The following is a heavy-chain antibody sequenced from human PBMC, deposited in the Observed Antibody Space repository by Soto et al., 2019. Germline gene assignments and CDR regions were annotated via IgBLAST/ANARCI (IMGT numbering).Heavy chain of an antibody. CDR1: GATINRGSYY. Sequence: QLQLQESGPGLVKPPETLSLTCSVSGATINRGSYYWGWVRQPPGKGLEWIGSIYYSGNDYYSPSLKNRVTISVDTSKNQFSLKVNSVTSADTAVYYCVRASTLDYWGQGILVTVSS. CDR2: IYYSGND. J-gene: IGHJ4*02. CDR3: VRASTLDY. V-gene: IGHV4-39*01.